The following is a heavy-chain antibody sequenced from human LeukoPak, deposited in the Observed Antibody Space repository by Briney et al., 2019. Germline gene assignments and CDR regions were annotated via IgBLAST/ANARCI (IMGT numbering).Heavy chain of an antibody. J-gene: IGHJ5*02. Sequence: GGTLRLSCAASGFTFSGRWMSWLRQAPGKGLEWVANINQDGTDKYYVDSVKGRFTISRDNAKNSLYLQMNSLRAEDTAVYYCAREIVGTHKSRFDPWGQGTLVTVSS. CDR1: GFTFSGRW. CDR3: AREIVGTHKSRFDP. V-gene: IGHV3-7*03. CDR2: INQDGTDK. D-gene: IGHD1-26*01.